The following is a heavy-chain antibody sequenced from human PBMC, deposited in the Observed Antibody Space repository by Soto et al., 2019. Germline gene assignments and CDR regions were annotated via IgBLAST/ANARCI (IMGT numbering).Heavy chain of an antibody. CDR2: IDSRGRTL. Sequence: GGSLRLSCAASGFTFTDYSMSWIRQAPGKGLEWLAFIDSRGRTLSYADSVEGRFTISRDNAKNSLYLQMHSLRADDTAVYYCARQAARNYIDSWGQGDVVTVSS. J-gene: IGHJ4*02. V-gene: IGHV3-11*01. CDR3: ARQAARNYIDS. CDR1: GFTFTDYS. D-gene: IGHD6-6*01.